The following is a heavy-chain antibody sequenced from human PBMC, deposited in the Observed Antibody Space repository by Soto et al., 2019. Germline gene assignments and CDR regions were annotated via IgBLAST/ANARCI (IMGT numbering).Heavy chain of an antibody. Sequence: SETLSLTCAVYGGSFSGYYWSWIRQPPGKGLEWIGEINHSGSTNYNPSLKSRVTISVDTSKNQFSLKLSSVTAADTAVYYCARGRGYYYGSGSWSYFDYWGQGTLVTVSS. D-gene: IGHD3-10*01. J-gene: IGHJ4*02. CDR3: ARGRGYYYGSGSWSYFDY. CDR1: GGSFSGYY. CDR2: INHSGST. V-gene: IGHV4-34*01.